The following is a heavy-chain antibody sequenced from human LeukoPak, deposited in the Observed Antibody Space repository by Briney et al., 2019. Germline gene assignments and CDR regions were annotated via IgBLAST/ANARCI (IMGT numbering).Heavy chain of an antibody. D-gene: IGHD3-3*01. J-gene: IGHJ3*02. CDR1: GFTFSSYA. Sequence: GGSLRLSCAASGFTFSSYAMSWVRQAPGKGLEWVSAISGSGGSTYYADSVKGRFTISRDNSKNTLYLQMNSLRAEDTAVYYCAKLYYDFWSDYYSTPDDAFDIWGQGTMVTVSS. CDR3: AKLYYDFWSDYYSTPDDAFDI. V-gene: IGHV3-23*01. CDR2: ISGSGGST.